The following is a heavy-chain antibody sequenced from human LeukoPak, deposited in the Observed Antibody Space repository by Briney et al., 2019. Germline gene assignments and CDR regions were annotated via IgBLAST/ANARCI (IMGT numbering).Heavy chain of an antibody. CDR3: ARAICSSTSCYHYYYYMDV. D-gene: IGHD2-2*01. V-gene: IGHV1-18*01. Sequence: ASVKVSCKSSGYTFTSYGISWVRQAPGQGLEWMGWISAYNGNTNYEQKLQGRVTMTKDTSTSTDYMELRRLRSEDTGVYYCARAICSSTSCYHYYYYMDVWGKGTTVTVSS. CDR2: ISAYNGNT. CDR1: GYTFTSYG. J-gene: IGHJ6*03.